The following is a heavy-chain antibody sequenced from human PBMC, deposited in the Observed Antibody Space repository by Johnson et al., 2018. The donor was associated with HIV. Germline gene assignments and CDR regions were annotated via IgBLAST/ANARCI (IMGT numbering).Heavy chain of an antibody. Sequence: EQLVESGGGLVQPGGSLRLSCAASGFTVSSNYMSWVRQAPGKGLEWVSVIYSGGSNYYADSVKGRFTISRDNSKNTLYLQMNSLRAEDTAVYYCARDRSENAFDIWGQGTMVTVSS. CDR3: ARDRSENAFDI. CDR2: IYSGGSN. J-gene: IGHJ3*02. V-gene: IGHV3-66*01. CDR1: GFTVSSNY.